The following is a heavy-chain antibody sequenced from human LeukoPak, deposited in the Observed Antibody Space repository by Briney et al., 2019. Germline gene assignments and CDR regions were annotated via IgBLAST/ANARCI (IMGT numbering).Heavy chain of an antibody. D-gene: IGHD6-13*01. Sequence: SETLSLTCALSGSSIGEYYWSWIRQPPGKGLEWIGYVHHSGRTNYNPSLKSRATISVETSKNRFSLKRSSLTAADTGVYYCARVSGAAAGYYDYWGQGTLVTVSS. V-gene: IGHV4-59*01. CDR2: VHHSGRT. CDR1: GSSIGEYY. J-gene: IGHJ4*02. CDR3: ARVSGAAAGYYDY.